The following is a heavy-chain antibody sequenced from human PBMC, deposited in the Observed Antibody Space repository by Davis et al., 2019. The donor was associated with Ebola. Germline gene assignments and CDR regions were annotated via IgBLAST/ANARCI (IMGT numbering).Heavy chain of an antibody. CDR1: GFTLSSYG. Sequence: GESLKISCAASGFTLSSYGMHWVRQAPGKGLEWVANIKQDGSEKYYVDSVEGRFTISRDNAKNSLYLQMNSLRAEDTAVYYCARGPSTGNSFSYWGQGTLVTVSS. CDR3: ARGPSTGNSFSY. D-gene: IGHD6-13*01. V-gene: IGHV3-7*01. J-gene: IGHJ4*02. CDR2: IKQDGSEK.